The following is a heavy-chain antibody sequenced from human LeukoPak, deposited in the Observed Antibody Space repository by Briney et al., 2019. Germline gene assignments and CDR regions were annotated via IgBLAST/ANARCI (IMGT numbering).Heavy chain of an antibody. Sequence: GGSLRLSCAVSGFSVRGNFMSWVRQPPGKRLEWVLVIYSGESGGHTYYADSVKGRFTVSRDDSRNTLYLQMNSLTADDTAVYYCARDYPPGASDRWFDPWGQGTLVTVSS. CDR3: ARDYPPGASDRWFDP. D-gene: IGHD2-2*01. CDR1: GFSVRGNF. CDR2: IYSGESGGHT. V-gene: IGHV3-66*02. J-gene: IGHJ5*02.